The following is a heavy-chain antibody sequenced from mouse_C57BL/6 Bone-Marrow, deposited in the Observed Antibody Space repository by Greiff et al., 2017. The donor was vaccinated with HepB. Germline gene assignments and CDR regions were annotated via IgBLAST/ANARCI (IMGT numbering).Heavy chain of an antibody. V-gene: IGHV1-55*01. J-gene: IGHJ1*03. CDR2: IYPGSGST. CDR1: GYTFTSYW. Sequence: QVQLQQSGAELVKPGASVKMSCKASGYTFTSYWITWVKQRPGQGLEWIGEIYPGSGSTNYNEKFKSKATLTVDTSSSTAYMQLSSLTSEDSAVYYCARYPYYYGSSYWYFDVWGTGTTVTVSS. D-gene: IGHD1-1*01. CDR3: ARYPYYYGSSYWYFDV.